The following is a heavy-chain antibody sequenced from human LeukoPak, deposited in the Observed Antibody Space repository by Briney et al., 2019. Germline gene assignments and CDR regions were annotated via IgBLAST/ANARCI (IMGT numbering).Heavy chain of an antibody. Sequence: GGSLRLSCAASGFTFSSYGMHWVRQAPGKGLEWVAVISYDGSNKYYADSVKGRFTISRDNAKNSLYLQMNSLRAEDTALYYCARDDYGSGSWNDYWGQGTLVTVSS. J-gene: IGHJ4*02. D-gene: IGHD3-10*01. CDR2: ISYDGSNK. CDR3: ARDDYGSGSWNDY. CDR1: GFTFSSYG. V-gene: IGHV3-30*03.